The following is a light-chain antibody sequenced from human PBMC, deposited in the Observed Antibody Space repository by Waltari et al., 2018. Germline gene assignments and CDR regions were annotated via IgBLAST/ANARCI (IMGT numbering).Light chain of an antibody. Sequence: QSALTQPASVSGSPGQSITISCTGTSDDIGAYSYVTWYHQRPGKVPKRIIYDLTGRPSGVSNRFSGSKSCSTASLTVSGLQAEDEGLFYCSAYTSRGTLKFGGGTRVTVL. V-gene: IGLV2-14*03. CDR3: SAYTSRGTLK. CDR2: DLT. CDR1: SDDIGAYSY. J-gene: IGLJ2*01.